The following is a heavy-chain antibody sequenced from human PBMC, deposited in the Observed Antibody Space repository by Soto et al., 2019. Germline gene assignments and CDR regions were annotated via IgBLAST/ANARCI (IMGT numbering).Heavy chain of an antibody. CDR1: GFTVSSNY. V-gene: IGHV3-66*01. J-gene: IGHJ6*03. CDR3: ARGDYSNYYYYYYMDV. CDR2: IYSGGST. Sequence: GGSLRLSCAASGFTVSSNYMSWVRQAPGKGLEWVSVIYSGGSTYYADSVKGRLPISRVNSKNTLYLQMNSLRAEDTAVYYCARGDYSNYYYYYYMDVWGKGTTVTVSS. D-gene: IGHD4-4*01.